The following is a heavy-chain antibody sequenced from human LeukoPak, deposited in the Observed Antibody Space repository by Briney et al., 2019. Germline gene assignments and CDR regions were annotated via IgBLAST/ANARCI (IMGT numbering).Heavy chain of an antibody. CDR3: ASLSSFGAFDI. CDR2: ISSSSSYI. D-gene: IGHD3-3*01. J-gene: IGHJ3*02. Sequence: YPGGSLRLSCAASGFTFSSNAISWVRQAPGKGLELVSSISSSSSYIYYADSVKGRFTISRDNAKNSLYLQMNSLRAEDTAVYYCASLSSFGAFDIWGQGTMVTVSS. V-gene: IGHV3-21*01. CDR1: GFTFSSNA.